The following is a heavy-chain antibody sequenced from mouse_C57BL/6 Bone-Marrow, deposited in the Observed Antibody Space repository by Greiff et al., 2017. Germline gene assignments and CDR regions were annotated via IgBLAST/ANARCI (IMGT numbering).Heavy chain of an antibody. CDR3: AAYGSSFRWYFDV. V-gene: IGHV1-81*01. D-gene: IGHD1-1*01. CDR1: GYTFTSYG. J-gene: IGHJ1*03. CDR2: IYPRSGNT. Sequence: VQLQQSGAELARPGASVKLSCKASGYTFTSYGISWVKQRTGQGLEWIGEIYPRSGNTYYNEKFKGKATLTADKSSSTAYMELRSLTSEDSAVYFCAAYGSSFRWYFDVWGTGTTVTVSS.